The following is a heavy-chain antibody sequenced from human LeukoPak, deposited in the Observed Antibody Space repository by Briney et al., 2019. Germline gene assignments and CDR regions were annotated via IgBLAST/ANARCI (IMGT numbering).Heavy chain of an antibody. V-gene: IGHV3-48*01. J-gene: IGHJ6*03. CDR3: ARDKGLIVYYDGYMDV. CDR1: GFTFSSYS. Sequence: GGSLRLSCAASGFTFSSYSMNWVRQAPGKGLEWVSYISSSSTIYYADSVKGRFTTSRDNAKNSLYLQMNSLRAEDTAVYYCARDKGLIVYYDGYMDVWGKGTTVTVSS. D-gene: IGHD3-3*01. CDR2: ISSSSTI.